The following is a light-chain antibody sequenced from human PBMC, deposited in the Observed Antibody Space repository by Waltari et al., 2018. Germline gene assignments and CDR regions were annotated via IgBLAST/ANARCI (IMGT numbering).Light chain of an antibody. CDR2: VNRDGRH. CDR1: SGHSTNI. Sequence: QPVRALSPSASPSLGASVQRTSTLRSGHSTNIIAVHQPQPQKGPRYLIKVNRDGRHTKGDQLPDRFSGSSSGAEHYLTISSLQSEDEADYYCQTGGHGTWVFGGETKLTVL. J-gene: IGLJ3*02. CDR3: QTGGHGTWV. V-gene: IGLV4-69*01.